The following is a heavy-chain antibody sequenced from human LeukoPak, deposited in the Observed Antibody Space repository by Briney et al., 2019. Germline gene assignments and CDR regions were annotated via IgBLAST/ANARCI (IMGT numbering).Heavy chain of an antibody. V-gene: IGHV3-64D*09. CDR1: GFTFSHYA. J-gene: IGHJ1*01. CDR3: ARDTDYYGSGRHGYFDH. CDR2: ISSNGGST. D-gene: IGHD3-10*01. Sequence: PGGSLRLSCSASGFTFSHYAMHWVRQAPGKGLEYVSAISSNGGSTSYAGSVKGRFTISRDNSKNTLYLQMSSLRAEDTAVYYCARDTDYYGSGRHGYFDHWGQGTLVTVSS.